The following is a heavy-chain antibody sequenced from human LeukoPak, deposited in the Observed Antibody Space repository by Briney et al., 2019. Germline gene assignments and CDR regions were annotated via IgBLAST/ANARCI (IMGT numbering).Heavy chain of an antibody. CDR1: GFTFGAFG. J-gene: IGHJ4*02. CDR2: IHWNGGTA. V-gene: IGHV3-20*04. CDR3: ARENGGGGDCYYFDY. D-gene: IGHD2-21*01. Sequence: GGSLRLSCAASGFTFGAFGMSWVRQAPGKGLEWVSGIHWNGGTAAYADSVKGRFTISRDNAKNSLYLQMNSLRAEDTALYYCARENGGGGDCYYFDYWGQGTLVTVSS.